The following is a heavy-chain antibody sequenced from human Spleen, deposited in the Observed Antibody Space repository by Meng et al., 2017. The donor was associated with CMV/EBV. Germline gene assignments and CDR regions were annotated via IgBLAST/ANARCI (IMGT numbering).Heavy chain of an antibody. V-gene: IGHV3-74*01. J-gene: IGHJ4*02. CDR2: IHSDGSTT. CDR3: ARDVGDYVSGVD. D-gene: IGHD4-17*01. CDR1: GFTFSNYW. Sequence: GGSLRLSCAASGFTFSNYWMHWVRQDPGKGLVWVSRIHSDGSTTSYADSVKGRFTISRDNAKNTLYLEMNSLRVEDTAVYFCARDVGDYVSGVDWGQGTLVTVSS.